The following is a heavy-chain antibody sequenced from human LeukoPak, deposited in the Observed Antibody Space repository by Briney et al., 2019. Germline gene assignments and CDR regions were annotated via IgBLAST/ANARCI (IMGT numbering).Heavy chain of an antibody. D-gene: IGHD3-10*01. CDR2: INPNSGGT. J-gene: IGHJ4*02. Sequence: GASVKVSCKASGYTFTGYYMHWVRQAPGQGLEWMGWINPNSGGTNYAQKFQGRVTMTRDTSISTAYMELSRLRSDDTAVYYCARSEVAWGVIIRGIDYWGQGTLVTVSS. V-gene: IGHV1-2*02. CDR3: ARSEVAWGVIIRGIDY. CDR1: GYTFTGYY.